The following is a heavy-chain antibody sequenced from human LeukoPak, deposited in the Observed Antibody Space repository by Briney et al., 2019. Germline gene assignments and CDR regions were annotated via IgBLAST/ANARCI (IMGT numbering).Heavy chain of an antibody. Sequence: GGSLRLSCAASGFTFSSYAMSWVRQAPGKGLEWVSAISGSGGSTYYADSVKGRFTISRDNSKNTLYLQMNSLRAEDTAVYYCAKDFGRLVTGGHNWFDPWGQGTLVTVSS. CDR1: GFTFSSYA. J-gene: IGHJ5*02. CDR2: ISGSGGST. D-gene: IGHD3-9*01. V-gene: IGHV3-23*01. CDR3: AKDFGRLVTGGHNWFDP.